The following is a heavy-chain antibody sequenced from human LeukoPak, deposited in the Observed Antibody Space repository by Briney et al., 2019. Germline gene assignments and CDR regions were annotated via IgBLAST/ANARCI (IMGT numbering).Heavy chain of an antibody. Sequence: GASVKVSCKAPGYTFTSYGISWVRQAPGQGLEWMGWISAYNGNTNYAQKLQGRVTMTTDTSTSTAYMELRSLRSDDTAVYYCARGGPYDFWSGYTNFDYWGQGTLVTVSS. CDR2: ISAYNGNT. CDR3: ARGGPYDFWSGYTNFDY. D-gene: IGHD3-3*01. CDR1: GYTFTSYG. V-gene: IGHV1-18*01. J-gene: IGHJ4*02.